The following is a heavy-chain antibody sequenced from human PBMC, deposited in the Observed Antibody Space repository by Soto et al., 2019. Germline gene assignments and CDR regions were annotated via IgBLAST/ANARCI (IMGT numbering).Heavy chain of an antibody. V-gene: IGHV3-21*01. CDR1: GFTFSSYS. J-gene: IGHJ6*02. CDR3: ARGAVQRSSSWDYYYYGMDV. D-gene: IGHD6-13*01. Sequence: EVQLVESGGGLVKPGGSLRLSCAASGFTFSSYSMNWVRQAPGKGLEWVSSISSSSSYIYYADSVKGRFTISRDNAKNSQYLQMNSLRAEDTAVYYCARGAVQRSSSWDYYYYGMDVWGQGTTVTVSS. CDR2: ISSSSSYI.